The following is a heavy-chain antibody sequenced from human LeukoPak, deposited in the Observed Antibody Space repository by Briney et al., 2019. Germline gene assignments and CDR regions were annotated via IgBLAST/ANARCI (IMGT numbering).Heavy chain of an antibody. Sequence: SETLSLTCAVYGGSFSGYYWSWIRQPPGKGLEWIGEINHSGSTNYNPSLKSRVTISADTSKNQFSLKLSSVTAADTAVYYCARGREYGDYSGVYYYYGMDVWGQGTTVTVSS. CDR2: INHSGST. CDR3: ARGREYGDYSGVYYYYGMDV. J-gene: IGHJ6*02. CDR1: GGSFSGYY. V-gene: IGHV4-34*01. D-gene: IGHD4-17*01.